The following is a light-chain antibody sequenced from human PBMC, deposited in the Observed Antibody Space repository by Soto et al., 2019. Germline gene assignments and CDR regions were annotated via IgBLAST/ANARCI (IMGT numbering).Light chain of an antibody. CDR3: QQYGSSGT. CDR1: QSVGNNY. CDR2: ATS. Sequence: EIVLPQSTRTLSLSAGERSTLSCMASQSVGNNYLAWYQQQPGQAPRFLIFATSNRATGIPDRFSGSGSGTDFTLTISRLEPEDFAVYYCQQYGSSGTFGQGTKV. J-gene: IGKJ1*01. V-gene: IGKV3-20*01.